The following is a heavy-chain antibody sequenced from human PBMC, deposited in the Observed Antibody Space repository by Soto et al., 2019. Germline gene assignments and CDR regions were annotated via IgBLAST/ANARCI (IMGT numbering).Heavy chain of an antibody. D-gene: IGHD2-15*01. J-gene: IGHJ6*02. CDR1: GGTFSSYA. CDR2: IIPILGTA. V-gene: IGHV1-69*12. Sequence: QVQLVQPGAAVKKPGSSVKVSCKASGGTFSSYAISWVRQAPGQGLEWMGGIIPILGTANYAQKFQGRVTITADEATSTAYLELVSLRSEATAVYYCAREGRLDIVVVVDATLGGMDFWGQGTTVTVSS. CDR3: AREGRLDIVVVVDATLGGMDF.